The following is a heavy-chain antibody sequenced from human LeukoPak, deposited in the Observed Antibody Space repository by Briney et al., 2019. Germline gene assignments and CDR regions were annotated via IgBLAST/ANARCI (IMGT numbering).Heavy chain of an antibody. CDR2: INHSGST. J-gene: IGHJ4*02. V-gene: IGHV4-34*01. CDR3: ASRPFDY. CDR1: GGSFSGYY. Sequence: PSETLSLTCAVYGGSFSGYYWSWIRQPPGEGLEWIGEINHSGSTNYNPSLKSRVTISVDTSKNQFSLKLSSVTAADTAVYYCASRPFDYWGQGTLVTVSS.